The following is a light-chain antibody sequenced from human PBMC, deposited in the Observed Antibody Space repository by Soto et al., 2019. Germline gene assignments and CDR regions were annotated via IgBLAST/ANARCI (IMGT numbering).Light chain of an antibody. V-gene: IGKV3-20*01. CDR3: QQYGSSGA. CDR2: GAS. CDR1: QSVSSSY. J-gene: IGKJ1*01. Sequence: EIVLTQSPGTLSLSPGERATLYCRASQSVSSSYLAWYQQKPGQAPRLLIYGASSRATGIPDRFSGNGSGTDFTLTISTLEPEDFAVYYCQQYGSSGAFGQGTKVDIK.